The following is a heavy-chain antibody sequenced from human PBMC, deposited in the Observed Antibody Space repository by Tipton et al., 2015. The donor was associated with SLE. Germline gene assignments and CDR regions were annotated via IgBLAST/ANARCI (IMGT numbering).Heavy chain of an antibody. D-gene: IGHD3-10*01. J-gene: IGHJ6*02. CDR1: GFTFSSYG. CDR3: AKGGRGMWFGDLGLYYYYGMDV. V-gene: IGHV3-30*02. Sequence: SLRLSCAASGFTFSSYGMHWVRQAPGKGLEWVAFIRYDGSNKYYADSVKGRFTISRDNSKNTLYLQMNSLRAEDTVVYYCAKGGRGMWFGDLGLYYYYGMDVWGQGTTVTVSS. CDR2: IRYDGSNK.